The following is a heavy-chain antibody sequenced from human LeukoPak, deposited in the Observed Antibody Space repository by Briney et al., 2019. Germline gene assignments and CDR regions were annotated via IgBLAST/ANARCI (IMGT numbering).Heavy chain of an antibody. CDR3: ARGWSSINPLDDAFDI. Sequence: GGSLRLSCAASGFTFSSHWMTWVRQAPGTGLEWVASLKQDVSEKYYVDSVKGRFTISRDNAKNSLYLQMSSLRVEDTAVYYCARGWSSINPLDDAFDIWGQGTMVTVSS. D-gene: IGHD6-13*01. CDR2: LKQDVSEK. CDR1: GFTFSSHW. J-gene: IGHJ3*02. V-gene: IGHV3-7*01.